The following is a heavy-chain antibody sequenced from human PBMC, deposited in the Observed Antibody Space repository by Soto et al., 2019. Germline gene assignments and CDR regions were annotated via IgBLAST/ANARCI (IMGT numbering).Heavy chain of an antibody. CDR1: GFTFSSYG. CDR2: ISYEGSDK. CDR3: AKDRTMFRGVPEADV. V-gene: IGHV3-30*18. J-gene: IGHJ6*02. Sequence: SCAASGFTFSSYGMHWVRQAPGKGLEWVAVISYEGSDKYYADSVKGRFTISRDNSKNTLYLQMNSLRAEDTAVYYCAKDRTMFRGVPEADVWGQGTTVTVSS. D-gene: IGHD3-10*01.